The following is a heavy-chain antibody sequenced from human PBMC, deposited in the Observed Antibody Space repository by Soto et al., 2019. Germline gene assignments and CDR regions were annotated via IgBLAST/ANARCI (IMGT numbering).Heavy chain of an antibody. J-gene: IGHJ4*02. D-gene: IGHD4-17*01. CDR1: GGSISSGGYY. CDR2: IYYSGST. Sequence: PSETLSLTCTVSGGSISSGGYYWSWIRQHPGKGLEWIGYIYYSGSTYYNPSLKSRVTISVDTSKNQFSLKQSSVTAADTAVYYCARIGSVTTNYFDYWGQGTLVTVSS. V-gene: IGHV4-31*03. CDR3: ARIGSVTTNYFDY.